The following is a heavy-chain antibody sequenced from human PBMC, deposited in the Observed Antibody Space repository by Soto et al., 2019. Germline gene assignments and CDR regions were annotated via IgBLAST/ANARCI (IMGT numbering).Heavy chain of an antibody. CDR3: ARGAIVGATSPFDY. CDR1: GVTVSSNY. J-gene: IGHJ4*02. CDR2: IYSGGST. D-gene: IGHD1-26*01. V-gene: IGHV3-53*04. Sequence: GESLKISCAASGVTVSSNYMSWVRQAPGKGLEWVSVIYSGGSTYYADSVKGRFTISRHNSKNTLYLQMNSLRAEDTAVYYCARGAIVGATSPFDYWGQGTLVTVSS.